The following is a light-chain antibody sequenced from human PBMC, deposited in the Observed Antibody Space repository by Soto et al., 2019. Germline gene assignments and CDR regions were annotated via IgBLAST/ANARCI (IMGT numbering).Light chain of an antibody. V-gene: IGLV7-46*01. CDR3: LFSYSSGEWV. CDR1: TGAVTSGHS. J-gene: IGLJ3*02. Sequence: QAVVTQEPSLTVSPGGTVTLTCGSGTGAVTSGHSPYWFQQRPGQAPRTLIYDTSNKQSWSPVRFSGSLLGGKAALTLSGAQPEDEAEYYCLFSYSSGEWVFGGGTKLTVL. CDR2: DTS.